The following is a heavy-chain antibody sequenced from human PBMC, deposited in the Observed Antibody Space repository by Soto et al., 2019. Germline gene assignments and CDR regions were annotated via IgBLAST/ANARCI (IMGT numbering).Heavy chain of an antibody. V-gene: IGHV4-4*02. Sequence: PSETLSLTCTVSNASISSRKWWTWVRQTPGKGLEWIGEIYHSGSTYYNPSLKSRVTISVDRSKNQFSLKLNSMTAADTAVYYCAVRGVTNPLGYYYGTDVWGQGTTVTVSS. CDR3: AVRGVTNPLGYYYGTDV. D-gene: IGHD3-10*01. J-gene: IGHJ6*02. CDR2: IYHSGST. CDR1: NASISSRKW.